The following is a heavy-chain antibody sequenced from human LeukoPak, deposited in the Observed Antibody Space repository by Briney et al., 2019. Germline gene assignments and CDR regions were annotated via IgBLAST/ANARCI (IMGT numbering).Heavy chain of an antibody. CDR2: INSDGSST. D-gene: IGHD2-2*01. CDR3: AIDIVVVPAATEYFQQ. V-gene: IGHV3-74*01. Sequence: GGSLRLSCAASGIIFGSHGMAWVRQAPGKGLVWVSRINSDGSSTSYADSVKGRFTISRDNAKNTLYLQMNSLRAEDTAVYYCAIDIVVVPAATEYFQQWGQGTLVTVSS. CDR1: GIIFGSHG. J-gene: IGHJ1*01.